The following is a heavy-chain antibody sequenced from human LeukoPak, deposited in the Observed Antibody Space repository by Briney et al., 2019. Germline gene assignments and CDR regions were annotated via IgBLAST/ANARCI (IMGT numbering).Heavy chain of an antibody. D-gene: IGHD3-16*01. Sequence: GGSLRLSCAASGFTFSSYSMNWVRQAPGQGLEWVSSISSSSRYIYYADSVKGRFTISRDDASNSLFLQMNSLRPEDTAVYYCARQSLYPLPDYWGPGTLVTVSS. CDR2: ISSSSRYI. CDR3: ARQSLYPLPDY. CDR1: GFTFSSYS. J-gene: IGHJ4*02. V-gene: IGHV3-21*01.